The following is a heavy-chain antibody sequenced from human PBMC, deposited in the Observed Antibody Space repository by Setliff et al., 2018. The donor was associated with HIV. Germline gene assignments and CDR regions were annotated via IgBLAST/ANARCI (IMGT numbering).Heavy chain of an antibody. CDR1: GYNFVDYS. Sequence: PGESLKISCQGSGYNFVDYSIAWVRQVPGKGLEWMGIIYPVDSETRYSPSFQGQVTISADKSINTAYLQWSSLKASDSAIFYCARNHLNYASGNTKTSGAYYFDSWGQGTLVTVS. V-gene: IGHV5-51*01. CDR2: IYPVDSET. CDR3: ARNHLNYASGNTKTSGAYYFDS. J-gene: IGHJ4*02. D-gene: IGHD3-10*01.